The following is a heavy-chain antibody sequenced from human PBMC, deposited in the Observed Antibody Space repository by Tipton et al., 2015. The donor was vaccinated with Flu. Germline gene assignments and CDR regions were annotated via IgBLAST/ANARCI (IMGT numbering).Heavy chain of an antibody. Sequence: TLSLTCTVSGGSMSSFYWSWIRKPAGKGLEWMGRMYAGGNTKYNPSLKSRVTMSVDTSKNQFSLRLTSVTAADTAVYYCARVGSDNSALDWGQGTPVTVSS. CDR2: MYAGGNT. V-gene: IGHV4-4*07. D-gene: IGHD4-11*01. CDR1: GGSMSSFY. CDR3: ARVGSDNSALD. J-gene: IGHJ4*02.